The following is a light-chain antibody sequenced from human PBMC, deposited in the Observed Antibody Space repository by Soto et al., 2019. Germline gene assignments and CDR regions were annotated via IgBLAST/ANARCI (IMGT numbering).Light chain of an antibody. CDR2: DVS. CDR1: SSDVGGYNY. CDR3: SSYTISSTLEV. Sequence: QSALTQPASVSGSPGQSITISCTGTSSDVGGYNYVSWYQQHPGKAPKLMIYDVSNRPSGVSNRFSGSKSGNTASLTISGLQAEDEADYYCSSYTISSTLEVFGGGTKLTVL. V-gene: IGLV2-14*01. J-gene: IGLJ2*01.